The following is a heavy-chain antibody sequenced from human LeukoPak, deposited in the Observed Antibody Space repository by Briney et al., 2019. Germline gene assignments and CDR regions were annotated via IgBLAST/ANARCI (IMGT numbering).Heavy chain of an antibody. CDR1: GGSISSSSYY. CDR3: ARQNFGIAAGGKRGYYYYYMVV. CDR2: IYYSGST. D-gene: IGHD6-13*01. V-gene: IGHV4-39*01. Sequence: SETLSLTCTVSGGSISSSSYYWGWIRQPPGKGLEWIGSIYYSGSTYYNPSLKSRVTISVDTSKNQFSLKLSSVTAADTAVYYCARQNFGIAAGGKRGYYYYYMVVWGKGTTVTVSS. J-gene: IGHJ6*03.